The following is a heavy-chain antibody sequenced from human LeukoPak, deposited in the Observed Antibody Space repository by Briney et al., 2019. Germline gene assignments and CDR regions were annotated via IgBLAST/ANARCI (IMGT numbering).Heavy chain of an antibody. Sequence: KPSETLSLTCAVYGGSFSGYYWSWIRQPPGKGREWIGEINHSGSTNYNPPLKSRVSISVDTSKNQFSLKLSSVTAADTAVYYCARTGSTVTMLYPFDHWGQGTLVTASS. J-gene: IGHJ4*02. D-gene: IGHD4-17*01. CDR3: ARTGSTVTMLYPFDH. CDR1: GGSFSGYY. V-gene: IGHV4-34*01. CDR2: INHSGST.